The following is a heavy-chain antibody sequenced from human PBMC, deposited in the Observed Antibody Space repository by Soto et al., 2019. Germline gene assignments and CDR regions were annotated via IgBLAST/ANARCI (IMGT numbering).Heavy chain of an antibody. CDR1: GFTFSSYA. Sequence: PGGSLRLSCAASGFTFSSYAMHWVRQAPGKGLEWVAVISYDGSNKYYADSVKGRFTISRDNSKNTLYLQMNSLRAEDTAVYYCARVGRRYSSGFLWCFDYWGQGTLVTVSS. CDR2: ISYDGSNK. D-gene: IGHD6-19*01. V-gene: IGHV3-30-3*01. CDR3: ARVGRRYSSGFLWCFDY. J-gene: IGHJ4*02.